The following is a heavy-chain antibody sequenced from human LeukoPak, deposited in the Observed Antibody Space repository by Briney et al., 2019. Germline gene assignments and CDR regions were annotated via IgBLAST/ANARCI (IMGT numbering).Heavy chain of an antibody. V-gene: IGHV1-2*02. D-gene: IGHD3-16*02. CDR2: LNPSSGDP. CDR3: ARGGLSAWSDHHYYYFDV. CDR1: GYVFTGYY. J-gene: IGHJ6*03. Sequence: GASVKVSCKASGYVFTGYYIHWLRQAPGQGFEWMGWLNPSSGDPNYAREFQARVTMTRDPSITTAYMELSSLTSDDTAVYYCARGGLSAWSDHHYYYFDVWGKGTTVMVSS.